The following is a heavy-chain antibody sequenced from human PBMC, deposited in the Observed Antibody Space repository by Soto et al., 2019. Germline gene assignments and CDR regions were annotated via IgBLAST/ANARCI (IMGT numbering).Heavy chain of an antibody. CDR3: ARVPYDSTGYFNDY. Sequence: EVQLVESGGALVQPGWTLRLSCAASGFTFGRHWMSWVRQAPGKGLEWVANIKQNGAETYYAHPVQGRFTISRDNIKSILYLQMSGLRGDDTAVYSCARVPYDSTGYFNDYWGQGTLVSVSS. V-gene: IGHV3-7*01. CDR1: GFTFGRHW. CDR2: IKQNGAET. J-gene: IGHJ4*02. D-gene: IGHD3-22*01.